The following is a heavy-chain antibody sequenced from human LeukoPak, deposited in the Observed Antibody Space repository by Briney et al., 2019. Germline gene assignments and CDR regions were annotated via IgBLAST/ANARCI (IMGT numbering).Heavy chain of an antibody. D-gene: IGHD3-10*01. CDR3: AKEPRGSGSYHAFDM. CDR2: ISGSGGST. V-gene: IGHV3-23*01. J-gene: IGHJ3*02. CDR1: GFAFNNYA. Sequence: GGSLRLSCAASGFAFNNYATTWVRQAPGKGLEWVSSISGSGGSTYYADSAKGRFTISRDNSKNTLYVQMNSLRAEDTAVYYCAKEPRGSGSYHAFDMWGQGTMVTVSS.